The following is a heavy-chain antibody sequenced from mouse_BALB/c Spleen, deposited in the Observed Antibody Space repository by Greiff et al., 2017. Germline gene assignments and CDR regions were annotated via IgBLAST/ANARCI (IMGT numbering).Heavy chain of an antibody. CDR1: GFTFSSYT. CDR2: ISSGGST. Sequence: DVMLVESGGGLVQPGGSLKLSCAASGFTFSSYTMSWVRQTPEKRLEWVASISSGGSTYYPDSVKGRFTISRDNARNILYLQMSSLRSEDTAMYYCARKRDGYYFDYWGQGTTLTVSS. J-gene: IGHJ2*01. CDR3: ARKRDGYYFDY. V-gene: IGHV5-6-5*01. D-gene: IGHD2-3*01.